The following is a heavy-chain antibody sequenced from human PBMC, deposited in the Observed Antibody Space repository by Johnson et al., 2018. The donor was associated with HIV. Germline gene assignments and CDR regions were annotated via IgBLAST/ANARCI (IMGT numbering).Heavy chain of an antibody. Sequence: QVQLVESGGGVVQPGRSLRLSCAASGFTFSSYAMHWVRQAPGKGLEWVAVISYDGSNKYNVDSVKGRFTISRDNSKNTLYLQMNSLRPEDTAVYHCAKSCNWGPLTLDAFDSWGQGTKVTVSS. CDR1: GFTFSSYA. D-gene: IGHD7-27*01. J-gene: IGHJ3*02. CDR3: AKSCNWGPLTLDAFDS. V-gene: IGHV3-30-3*02. CDR2: ISYDGSNK.